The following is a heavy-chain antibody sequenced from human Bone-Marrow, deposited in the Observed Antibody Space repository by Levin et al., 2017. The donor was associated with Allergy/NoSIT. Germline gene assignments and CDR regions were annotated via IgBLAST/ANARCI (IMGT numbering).Heavy chain of an antibody. CDR3: ARDLGYWTGGVCRGPHTNWFDP. D-gene: IGHD2-8*02. CDR2: INHSGST. V-gene: IGHV4-34*01. Sequence: TASETLSLTCAVYGGSFSGYYWSWIRQPPGKGLEWIGEINHSGSTNYYPSLKSRVTISVDTSKNQFSLKLSSVTAADTAVYYCARDLGYWTGGVCRGPHTNWFDPWGQGTLVTVSS. CDR1: GGSFSGYY. J-gene: IGHJ5*02.